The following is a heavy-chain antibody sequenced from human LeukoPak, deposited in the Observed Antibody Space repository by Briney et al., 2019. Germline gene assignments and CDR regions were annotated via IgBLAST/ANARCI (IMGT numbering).Heavy chain of an antibody. CDR1: GGRLSTYA. CDR2: IIPIFGTT. CDR3: ARVIGVTCDYFDS. D-gene: IGHD2-15*01. Sequence: SVKVSCKASGGRLSTYALAWVRQAPGQGLEWVGGIIPIFGTTRYAQNLQGRVTIIADESTNTAYMVLSSLRSDDTAVYYCARVIGVTCDYFDSWGQGTLVTVSS. V-gene: IGHV1-69*13. J-gene: IGHJ4*02.